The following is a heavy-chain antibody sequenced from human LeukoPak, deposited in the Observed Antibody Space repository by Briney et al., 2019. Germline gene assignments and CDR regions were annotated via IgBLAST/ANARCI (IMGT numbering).Heavy chain of an antibody. CDR1: GFTFSGYE. D-gene: IGHD1-26*01. Sequence: GGSLRLSCAASGFTFSGYEMNWVRQAPGKGLEWVSYISSSGSTIYYADSVKGRFTISRDNAKNSLYLQMNSLRAEDTALYHCARDHPGSYHQFDYWGQGTLVTVSS. CDR3: ARDHPGSYHQFDY. V-gene: IGHV3-48*03. J-gene: IGHJ4*02. CDR2: ISSSGSTI.